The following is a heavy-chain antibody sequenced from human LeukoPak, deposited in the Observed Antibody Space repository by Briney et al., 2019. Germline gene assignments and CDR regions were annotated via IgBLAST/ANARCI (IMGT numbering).Heavy chain of an antibody. CDR2: IYTSGST. Sequence: SETLSLTCTVSGGSISSYYWSWIRQPAGKGLEWIGRIYTSGSTNYNPSLKSRVTMSVDTSKNQFSLKLSSVTAADTAVYYCARVMAAAGIYYFDYWGQGTLVTVSS. CDR3: ARVMAAAGIYYFDY. J-gene: IGHJ4*02. D-gene: IGHD6-13*01. V-gene: IGHV4-4*07. CDR1: GGSISSYY.